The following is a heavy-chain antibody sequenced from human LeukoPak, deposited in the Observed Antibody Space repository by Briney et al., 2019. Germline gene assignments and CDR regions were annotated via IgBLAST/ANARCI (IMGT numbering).Heavy chain of an antibody. D-gene: IGHD5-12*01. CDR1: GFTFSSYA. V-gene: IGHV3-23*01. Sequence: QAGGSLRLSCAASGFTFSSYAKSWVRQAPGKGLEWVSAISGSGGSTYYADSAKGRFTISRDNSKNTLYLQMNSLRAEDTAVYYCAKGGRVAGLRPYYYYYYMDVWGKGTTVTVSS. J-gene: IGHJ6*03. CDR3: AKGGRVAGLRPYYYYYYMDV. CDR2: ISGSGGST.